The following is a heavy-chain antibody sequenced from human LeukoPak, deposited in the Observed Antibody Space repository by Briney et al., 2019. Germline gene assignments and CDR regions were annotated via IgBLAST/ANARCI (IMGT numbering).Heavy chain of an antibody. Sequence: ASVTVSCKASGYTFTGYYMHWVRQAPGQGLEWMGWINPNSGGTNYAQKFQGRVTMTRDTSISTAYMELSRLRSDDTAVYYCARDPGHMGSGSYNPADYWGQGTLVTVSS. J-gene: IGHJ4*02. D-gene: IGHD3-10*01. CDR2: INPNSGGT. CDR1: GYTFTGYY. CDR3: ARDPGHMGSGSYNPADY. V-gene: IGHV1-2*02.